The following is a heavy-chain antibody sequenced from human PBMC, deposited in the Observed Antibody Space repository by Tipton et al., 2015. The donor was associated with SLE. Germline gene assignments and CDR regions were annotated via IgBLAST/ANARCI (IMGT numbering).Heavy chain of an antibody. CDR3: ARKRNGMGI. CDR1: GYSISSGYY. V-gene: IGHV4-38-2*02. CDR2: IYHSGST. D-gene: IGHD5-24*01. Sequence: TLSLTCTVSGYSISSGYYWGWIRQPPGEGLEWIGSIYHSGSTYYNPSLKSRVTISVDTSKNQFSLKLSSVTAADTAVYYCARKRNGMGIWGQGTMVTVSS. J-gene: IGHJ3*02.